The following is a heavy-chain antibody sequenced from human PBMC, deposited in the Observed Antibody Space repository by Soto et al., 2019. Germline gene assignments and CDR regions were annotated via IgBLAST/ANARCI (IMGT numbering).Heavy chain of an antibody. CDR3: ATIAAAGTGWFDP. V-gene: IGHV4-59*01. D-gene: IGHD6-13*01. Sequence: SETLSLTCTVAGGSISSYYWSWIRQPPGKGLEWIGYIYYSGSTNYNPSLKSRVTISVDTSKNQFSLKLSSVTAADTAVYYCATIAAAGTGWFDPWGQGTLVTVSS. J-gene: IGHJ5*02. CDR2: IYYSGST. CDR1: GGSISSYY.